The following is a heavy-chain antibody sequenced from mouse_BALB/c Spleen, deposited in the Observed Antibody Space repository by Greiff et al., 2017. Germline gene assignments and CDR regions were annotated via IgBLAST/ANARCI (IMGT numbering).Heavy chain of an antibody. CDR3: ARRGLGRYFDV. CDR2: ILPGSGST. Sequence: QVQLQQSGAELMKPGASVKISCKATGYTFSSYWIEWVKQRPGHGLEWIGEILPGSGSTNYNEKFKGKATFTADTSSNTAYMQLSSLTSEDSAVYYCARRGLGRYFDVWGAGTTVTVSS. V-gene: IGHV1-9*01. CDR1: GYTFSSYW. D-gene: IGHD4-1*01. J-gene: IGHJ1*01.